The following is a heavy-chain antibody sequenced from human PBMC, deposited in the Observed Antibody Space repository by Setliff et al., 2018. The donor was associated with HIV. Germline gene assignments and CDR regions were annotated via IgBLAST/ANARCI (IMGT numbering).Heavy chain of an antibody. Sequence: SETLSLTCTVSGNSFTSSYWSWIRQPPGKGLEWIGYIYYSGSTNYNPSLKSRVTMSVDTSKTQFSLQLSSVTAADTALYYCARGWSSGWYNWFDPWGQGAPVTVSS. CDR1: GNSFTSSY. CDR3: ARGWSSGWYNWFDP. D-gene: IGHD6-19*01. V-gene: IGHV4-59*01. CDR2: IYYSGST. J-gene: IGHJ5*02.